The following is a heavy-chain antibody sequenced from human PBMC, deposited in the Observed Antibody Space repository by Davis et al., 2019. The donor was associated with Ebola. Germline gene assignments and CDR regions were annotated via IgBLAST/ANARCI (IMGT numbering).Heavy chain of an antibody. CDR2: IDPADLQI. CDR3: ARQDY. J-gene: IGHJ4*02. Sequence: GESLKISCKISGYIFTTYWINWVRQVPGKGLQWMGMIDPADLQINYSPTFQDHVTISIDKSIGTAYLEWGSLRASDSAIYFCARQDYWGQGTLVTVSA. CDR1: GYIFTTYW. V-gene: IGHV5-10-1*01.